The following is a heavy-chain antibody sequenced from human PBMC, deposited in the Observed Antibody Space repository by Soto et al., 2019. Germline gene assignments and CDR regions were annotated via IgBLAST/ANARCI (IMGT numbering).Heavy chain of an antibody. V-gene: IGHV5-51*01. CDR3: ARIPDGITGTGTHEMDV. Sequence: GESLKISCNGSGYSFTIYWIGWVRQMPGKGLEWMGIIYPGDSDTRYSPSFQGQVTISADKSISTAYLQWSSLKASDTAMYYCARIPDGITGTGTHEMDVWGQGTTVTVSS. CDR1: GYSFTIYW. D-gene: IGHD1-7*01. CDR2: IYPGDSDT. J-gene: IGHJ6*02.